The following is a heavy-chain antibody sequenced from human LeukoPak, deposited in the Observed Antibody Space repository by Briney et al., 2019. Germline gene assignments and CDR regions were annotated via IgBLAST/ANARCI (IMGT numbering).Heavy chain of an antibody. CDR2: INTDGTKK. CDR1: GFTYRRSA. J-gene: IGHJ4*02. D-gene: IGHD1-1*01. CDR3: ARDGGYWNDFDY. Sequence: GGSLRLSCAASGFTYRRSAIHWVRQAPGKGREWVAVINTDGTKKYYADSVKGRFTVSRDNSKNTVALEMTSLRPEDAGVYYCARDGGYWNDFDYWGQGTLVTVSS. V-gene: IGHV3-30*04.